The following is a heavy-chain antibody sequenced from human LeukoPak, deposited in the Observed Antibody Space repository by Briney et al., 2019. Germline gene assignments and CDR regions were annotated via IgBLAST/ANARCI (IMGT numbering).Heavy chain of an antibody. J-gene: IGHJ4*02. D-gene: IGHD3-22*01. CDR2: INPNSGGT. CDR1: GYTFTGYY. Sequence: GASVKVSCKASGYTFTGYYMHWVRQAPGQGLEWMGRINPNSGGTNYAQKFQGRVTMTRDTSISTAYMELSRLRSDDTAVYYCARESGYHTTAFDYWGQGTLVTVSS. CDR3: ARESGYHTTAFDY. V-gene: IGHV1-2*06.